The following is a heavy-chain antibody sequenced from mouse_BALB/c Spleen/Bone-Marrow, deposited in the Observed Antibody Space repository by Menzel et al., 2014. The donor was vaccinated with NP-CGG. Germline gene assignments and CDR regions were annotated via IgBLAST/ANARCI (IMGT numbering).Heavy chain of an antibody. CDR2: ISGAVRYT. V-gene: IGHV5-9-2*01. CDR3: ARHCYYDQTEVSFVC. J-gene: IGHJ3*01. D-gene: IGHD2-4*01. Sequence: EVKLMESGGGLVKSGGSLKLSCAASGFSFSNYGMSWLRQTPAKRLEWVATISGAVRYTFYSNSVKGGFTTSRDNAKNNLYLQLSSLMSEDTALYYCARHCYYDQTEVSFVCWGQGTQVTVSA. CDR1: GFSFSNYG.